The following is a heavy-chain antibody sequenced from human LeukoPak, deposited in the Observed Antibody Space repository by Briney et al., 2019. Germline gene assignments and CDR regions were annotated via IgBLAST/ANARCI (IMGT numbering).Heavy chain of an antibody. J-gene: IGHJ4*02. CDR2: MNPNSGNT. Sequence: GASVKVSCKASGYTFTSYDINWVRQATGQGLEWMGWMNPNSGNTGYAQKFQGRVTMTRNTSISTAYMELSSLRAEDTAVYYCARDHEGVVGTTGGVDYWGQGTLVTVSS. CDR3: ARDHEGVVGTTGGVDY. V-gene: IGHV1-8*01. CDR1: GYTFTSYD. D-gene: IGHD1-26*01.